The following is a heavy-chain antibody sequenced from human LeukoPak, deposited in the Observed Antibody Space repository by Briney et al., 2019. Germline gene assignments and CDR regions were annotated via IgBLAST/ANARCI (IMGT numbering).Heavy chain of an antibody. J-gene: IGHJ4*02. Sequence: GGSLRLSCAASGFTFSSYWMSWVRQAPGKGLEWVANIRQDGSEKYYVDSVKGRFTISRDNAKNSLYLQMNSLRAEDTAVYYCARIQSGDIVDYWGQGTLVTVSS. V-gene: IGHV3-7*01. CDR2: IRQDGSEK. CDR1: GFTFSSYW. CDR3: ARIQSGDIVDY. D-gene: IGHD2-15*01.